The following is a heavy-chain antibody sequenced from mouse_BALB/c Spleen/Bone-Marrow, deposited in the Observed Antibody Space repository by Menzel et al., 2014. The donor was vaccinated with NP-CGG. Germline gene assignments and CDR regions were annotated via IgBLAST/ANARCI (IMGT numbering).Heavy chain of an antibody. CDR1: GFSLTGYG. V-gene: IGHV2-6-7*01. D-gene: IGHD2-4*01. CDR2: IWGDGST. J-gene: IGHJ4*01. Sequence: VQGVESGPGLVAPSQSLSITCTVSGFSLTGYGVSWVRQSPGKGLEWLGMIWGDGSTDYNSALKSRPSISKDNSKSQVFLKMNSLQTDDTARYYCARDSFLITRALDYWGQGTSVTVSS. CDR3: ARDSFLITRALDY.